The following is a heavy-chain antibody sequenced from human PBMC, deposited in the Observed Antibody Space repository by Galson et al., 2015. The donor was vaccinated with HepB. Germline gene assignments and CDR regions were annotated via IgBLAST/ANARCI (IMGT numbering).Heavy chain of an antibody. J-gene: IGHJ6*02. CDR2: ISGSGGST. Sequence: SLRLSCAASGFTFSSYAMSWVRQAPGKGLEWVSAISGSGGSTYYADSVKGRFTISRDNSKNTLYLQMNSLRAEDTAVYYCAKDAKMGATTHDYFSYGMDVWGQGTPVTVPS. CDR1: GFTFSSYA. D-gene: IGHD1-26*01. V-gene: IGHV3-23*01. CDR3: AKDAKMGATTHDYFSYGMDV.